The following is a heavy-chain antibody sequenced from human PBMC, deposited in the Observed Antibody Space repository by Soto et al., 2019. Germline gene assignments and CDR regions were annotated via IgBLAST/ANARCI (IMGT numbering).Heavy chain of an antibody. CDR3: ARDPPITGSLRGTPLMAV. J-gene: IGHJ6*02. V-gene: IGHV1-18*04. CDR1: GYSFTSYG. D-gene: IGHD1-20*01. Sequence: ASVKVSCKASGYSFTSYGISWVRQAPGQGLEWMGWISAYNGNTNYEQKFQGRVAMTTDTSTNTAYQELRTLRPDGAAVYCCARDPPITGSLRGTPLMAVWGQGTKVTVSS. CDR2: ISAYNGNT.